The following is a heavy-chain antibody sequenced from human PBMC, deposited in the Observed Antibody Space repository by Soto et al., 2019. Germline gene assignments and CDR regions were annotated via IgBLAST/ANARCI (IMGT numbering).Heavy chain of an antibody. CDR2: ISAYNGNT. CDR1: GYTFTSYG. CDR3: ARVDSIAVAGDWFDP. D-gene: IGHD6-19*01. Sequence: GASVKVSCMASGYTFTSYGISWVRQAPGQGLEWMGWISAYNGNTNYAQKLQGRVTMTTDTSTSTAYMELRSLRSDDTAVYYCARVDSIAVAGDWFDPWGQGALVTVSS. J-gene: IGHJ5*02. V-gene: IGHV1-18*01.